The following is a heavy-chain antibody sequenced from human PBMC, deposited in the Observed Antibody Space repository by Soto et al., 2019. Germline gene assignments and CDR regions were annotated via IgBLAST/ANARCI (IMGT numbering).Heavy chain of an antibody. V-gene: IGHV4-59*01. Sequence: EQLQESGPRLVKPSETLSLTCSVSGGSISNYHWSWIRQPPGKGLEWIGYISYTGSTNYSPSLKSRVTMLLATSKKQFSLKLSSVTAADTAVYYCARVAADAYWSGYDDYWGQGTRVTVSS. D-gene: IGHD3-3*01. CDR2: ISYTGST. J-gene: IGHJ4*02. CDR3: ARVAADAYWSGYDDY. CDR1: GGSISNYH.